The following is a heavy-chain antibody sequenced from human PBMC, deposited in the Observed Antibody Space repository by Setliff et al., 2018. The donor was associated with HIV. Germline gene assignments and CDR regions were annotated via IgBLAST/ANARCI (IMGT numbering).Heavy chain of an antibody. Sequence: AASVKVSCKASGYTFTSYGISWVRQAPGQGLEWMGWISAYNGNTNYAQKLQGRVTMTTDTSTSTAYMELRSLRSDDTAVYYCARELLWFGEEPVYYFDYWGQGTLVTVSS. V-gene: IGHV1-18*01. D-gene: IGHD3-10*01. CDR2: ISAYNGNT. J-gene: IGHJ4*02. CDR1: GYTFTSYG. CDR3: ARELLWFGEEPVYYFDY.